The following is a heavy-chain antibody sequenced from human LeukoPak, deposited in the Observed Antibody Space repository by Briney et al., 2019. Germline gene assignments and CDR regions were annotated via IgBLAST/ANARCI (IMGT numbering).Heavy chain of an antibody. CDR3: ARARTTLGY. Sequence: KPSETLSLTCTVSGSSISSYYWSWIRQPPGKGLEWIGYIYYSGGTYYNPSLKSRVTISVDTSKNQFSLKLSSVTAADTAVYYCARARTTLGYWGQGTLVTVSS. CDR2: IYYSGGT. CDR1: GSSISSYY. D-gene: IGHD1-7*01. J-gene: IGHJ4*02. V-gene: IGHV4-30-4*08.